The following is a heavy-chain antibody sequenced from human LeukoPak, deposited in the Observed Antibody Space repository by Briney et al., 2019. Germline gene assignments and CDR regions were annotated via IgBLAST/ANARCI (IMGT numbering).Heavy chain of an antibody. CDR1: GFPFSNYW. Sequence: PGGSLRLSCAASGFPFSNYWMHWVRQAPGKGLVWVSRMNRDGSSTRYADSVKGRFTISRDNAKNTLYLQMNSLRAEDAAVYYCATVSRSSGRGYFDYWGPGTLVTVSS. D-gene: IGHD6-19*01. CDR3: ATVSRSSGRGYFDY. V-gene: IGHV3-74*01. J-gene: IGHJ4*02. CDR2: MNRDGSST.